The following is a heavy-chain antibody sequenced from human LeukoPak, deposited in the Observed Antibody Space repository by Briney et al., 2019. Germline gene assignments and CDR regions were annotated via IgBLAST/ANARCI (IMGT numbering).Heavy chain of an antibody. D-gene: IGHD6-13*01. J-gene: IGHJ6*03. V-gene: IGHV3-43D*03. CDR3: AKDIRRGYSNPRIGDYYMDV. CDR1: GFTFDDYA. CDR2: ISWDGGST. Sequence: GGSLRLSCAASGFTFDDYAMHWVRQAPGKGLEWVSLISWDGGSTYYADSVKGRFTISRDNSKNSLYLQMNSLRAEDTALYYCAKDIRRGYSNPRIGDYYMDVWGKGTTVTVSS.